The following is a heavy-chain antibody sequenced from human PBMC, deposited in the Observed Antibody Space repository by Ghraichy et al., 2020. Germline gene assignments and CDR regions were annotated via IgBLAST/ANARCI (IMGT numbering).Heavy chain of an antibody. V-gene: IGHV4-59*12. CDR2: ISYSGTATT. CDR3: AAAFYYGSGREDF. Sequence: SETLSLTCSISGGSISSYYWSWIRQSPGKGLEWIGYISYSGTATTNYSPSLKIRVTISVDTSKAQLSLRLTSVTAADTAISYCAAAFYYGSGREDFWGLGTLVIVSS. J-gene: IGHJ4*02. D-gene: IGHD3-10*01. CDR1: GGSISSYY.